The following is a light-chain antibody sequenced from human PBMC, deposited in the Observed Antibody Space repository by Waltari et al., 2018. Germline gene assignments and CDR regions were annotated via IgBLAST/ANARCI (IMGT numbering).Light chain of an antibody. CDR3: QSYDSGLNGLF. CDR1: SSNIGSPYN. J-gene: IGLJ2*01. Sequence: QSVLTQPPSVSGAPGQRVTLSCTGSSSNIGSPYNVHWYQQVPGRAPKLLIYDDSHRPSGVPDRFSGSKSGTSASLAITGLQAEDEAEYFCQSYDSGLNGLFFGGGTKVTVL. V-gene: IGLV1-40*01. CDR2: DDS.